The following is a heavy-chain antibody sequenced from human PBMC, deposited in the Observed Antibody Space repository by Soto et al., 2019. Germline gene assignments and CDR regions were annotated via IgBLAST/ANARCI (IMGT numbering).Heavy chain of an antibody. CDR1: GFTFSGYG. D-gene: IGHD6-19*01. V-gene: IGHV3-30*18. CDR3: AKDTVSKHTSGWARGN. Sequence: GGSLRLSCAASGFTFSGYGMHWVRQAPGKGLEWLAVISNDGTNTYTVDSVKGRFTISRDNSKNTLDLQMNSLRAEDTAVYYCAKDTVSKHTSGWARGNWGRETLV. CDR2: ISNDGTNT. J-gene: IGHJ4*02.